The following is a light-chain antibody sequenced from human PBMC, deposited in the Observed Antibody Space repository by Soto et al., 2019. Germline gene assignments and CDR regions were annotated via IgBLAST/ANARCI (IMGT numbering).Light chain of an antibody. Sequence: DIQMTQSPSTLSASVGDRVTVTCRASQSFSSWLAWYQQKPGKAPKLLIYNASTLESGFPSRFSGTGSETEITIPLTSLQPADFAPHYYKQSSTFGQGTKVDIK. CDR1: QSFSSW. CDR2: NAS. J-gene: IGKJ1*01. CDR3: KQSST. V-gene: IGKV1-5*01.